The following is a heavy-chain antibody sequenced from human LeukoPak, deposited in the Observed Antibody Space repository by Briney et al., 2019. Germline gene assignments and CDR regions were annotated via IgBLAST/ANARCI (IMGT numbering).Heavy chain of an antibody. CDR3: ARGGHRRYYYISGSAFDP. CDR1: GYTFTNYG. J-gene: IGHJ5*02. Sequence: GASVKVSCKASGYTFTNYGISWVRQAPGQGLEWMGWISAYNGNTHYAQNLQGRVTMTTDTSTSTAYMELKSLRSDDTAVYYCARGGHRRYYYISGSAFDPWGQGTLVTVSS. CDR2: ISAYNGNT. V-gene: IGHV1-18*01. D-gene: IGHD3-10*01.